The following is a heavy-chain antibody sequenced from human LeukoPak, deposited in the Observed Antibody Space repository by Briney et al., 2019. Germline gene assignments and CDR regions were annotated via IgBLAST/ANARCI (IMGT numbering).Heavy chain of an antibody. CDR3: ARDRGEFPEAFDI. CDR2: IYYSGNT. V-gene: IGHV4-59*01. J-gene: IGHJ3*02. D-gene: IGHD3-16*01. Sequence: SDTLSLTCTLSGDSISSYYGSWIRHPPGKGRERIGYIYYSGNTNYNPSLKSRVTISVATSKSPFSLKQSSETAADTGVYYCARDRGEFPEAFDIWGEGTMVTVSS. CDR1: GDSISSYY.